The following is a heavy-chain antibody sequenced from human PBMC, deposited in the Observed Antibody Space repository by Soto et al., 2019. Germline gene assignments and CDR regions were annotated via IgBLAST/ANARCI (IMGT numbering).Heavy chain of an antibody. CDR2: ILVGGST. CDR1: GFICSSYD. J-gene: IGHJ3*02. Sequence: GGSLRLSCAVSGFICSSYDMSWVRQVPGKGLEWVSTILVGGSTHYEDSVKGRLTISRDTSKNTVYLQMNSLTAGDTAMYYCAKATATGGGAFEICGQGTMVTVSS. CDR3: AKATATGGGAFEI. D-gene: IGHD2-8*02. V-gene: IGHV3-23*01.